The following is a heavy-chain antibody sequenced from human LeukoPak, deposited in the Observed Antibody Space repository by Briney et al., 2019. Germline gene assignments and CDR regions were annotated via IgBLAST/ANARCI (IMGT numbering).Heavy chain of an antibody. CDR2: IYYSGST. CDR3: ARGSIKNFDY. V-gene: IGHV4-39*07. CDR1: GDSISSSSYY. Sequence: SETPSLTCTVSGDSISSSSYYLGWIRQPPGKGLEWIGTIYYSGSTNYNPSLKSRVTISVDTSKNQFSLKLSSVTAADTAVYYCARGSIKNFDYWGQGTLVTVSS. J-gene: IGHJ4*02. D-gene: IGHD3-9*01.